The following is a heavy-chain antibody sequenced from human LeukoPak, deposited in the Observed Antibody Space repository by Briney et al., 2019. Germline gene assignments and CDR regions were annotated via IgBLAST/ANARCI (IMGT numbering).Heavy chain of an antibody. V-gene: IGHV3-11*01. D-gene: IGHD5-18*01. CDR1: GFTFSDYY. J-gene: IGHJ4*02. CDR3: ARGGAPDTAMVLYFDY. CDR2: ISSSGSTI. Sequence: GGSLRLSCAASGFTFSDYYMSWIRQAPGKGLEWVSYISSSGSTIYYADSVKGRFTISRDNAKNSLYLQMNSLRAEDTAVYYCARGGAPDTAMVLYFDYWGQGTLVTVSS.